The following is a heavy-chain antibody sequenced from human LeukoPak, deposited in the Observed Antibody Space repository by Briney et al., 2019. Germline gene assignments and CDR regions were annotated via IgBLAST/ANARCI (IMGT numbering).Heavy chain of an antibody. CDR3: ASGGTTRQLKYFDY. V-gene: IGHV3-23*01. CDR1: GFTFSSYA. CDR2: ISGSGGST. J-gene: IGHJ4*02. Sequence: GGSLRLSCAASGFTFSSYAMSWVRQAPGKGLEWVSAISGSGGSTYYADSVKGRFTISRDNSKNTLYLQMNSLGAEDTAVYYCASGGTTRQLKYFDYWGQGTLVTVSS. D-gene: IGHD1-1*01.